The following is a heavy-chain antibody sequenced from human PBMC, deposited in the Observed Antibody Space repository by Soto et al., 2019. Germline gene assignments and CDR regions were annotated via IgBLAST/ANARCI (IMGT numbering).Heavy chain of an antibody. V-gene: IGHV1-18*01. CDR1: GYTFTSYG. CDR2: ISACNGNT. CDR3: ARVGSNYGSGSYYHDY. Sequence: QVQLVQSGAEVKNPGASVKVSCKASGYTFTSYGISWVRQAPGQGLEWMGWISACNGNTNYAQKLQGRVTMTTDTSTSTAYMELRSLRADDTAVYYCARVGSNYGSGSYYHDYWGQGTLVTVSS. J-gene: IGHJ4*02. D-gene: IGHD3-10*01.